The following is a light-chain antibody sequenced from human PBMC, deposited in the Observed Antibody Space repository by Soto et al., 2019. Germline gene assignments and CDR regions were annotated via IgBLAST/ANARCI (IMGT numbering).Light chain of an antibody. Sequence: QLVLTQARSASETPGQRVTISCSGGSSNIGRNTVNWYQQLPGTAPKLLIYSSNRRPSGVPDRFSGSKSGTSASLAISGLQSEDEADYYCAAWDDSLSDYVFGTGTKVTVL. CDR3: AAWDDSLSDYV. V-gene: IGLV1-44*01. CDR2: SSN. J-gene: IGLJ1*01. CDR1: SSNIGRNT.